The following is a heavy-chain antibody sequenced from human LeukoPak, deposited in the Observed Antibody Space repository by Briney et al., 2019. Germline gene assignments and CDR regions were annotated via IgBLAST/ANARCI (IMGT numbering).Heavy chain of an antibody. CDR2: IGSSGTTI. J-gene: IGHJ3*02. V-gene: IGHV3-11*01. D-gene: IGHD5-12*01. CDR1: GFLFSDYY. Sequence: PGGSLRLSCAASGFLFSDYYMTWVRQAPGKGLEWISYIGSSGTTIFYADSVKGRFTISRDNSKNSLYLQMNSLRTEDTALYYCAIVATIVEDAFDIWGQGTMVTVSS. CDR3: AIVATIVEDAFDI.